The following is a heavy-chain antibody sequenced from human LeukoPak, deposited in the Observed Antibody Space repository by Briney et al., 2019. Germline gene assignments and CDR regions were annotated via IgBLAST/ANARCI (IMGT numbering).Heavy chain of an antibody. CDR1: GFTFSDSA. CDR2: IRSKANNYAT. J-gene: IGHJ4*02. Sequence: PGGSLRLSCAASGFTFSDSAMHWARQASGKGLEWVGRIRSKANNYATAYAASVKGRFTISRDDSKNTAYLQMNSLKTEDTAVYYCTRHAAPWLALFDFWGQGTLIAVTS. D-gene: IGHD6-19*01. V-gene: IGHV3-73*01. CDR3: TRHAAPWLALFDF.